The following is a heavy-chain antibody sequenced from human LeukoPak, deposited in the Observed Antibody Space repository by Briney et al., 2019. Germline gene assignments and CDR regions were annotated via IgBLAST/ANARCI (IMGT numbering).Heavy chain of an antibody. D-gene: IGHD5-24*01. CDR3: ARDHEMDY. CDR1: GFTFSSYS. Sequence: GGSLRLSCAASGFTFSSYSMNWVRQAPGKGLEWVSYISSSSSTIYYADSVKGRFTISRDNAKNSLYLQMNSLRAEDTAVYYCARDHEMDYWGQGTLVTASS. V-gene: IGHV3-48*01. J-gene: IGHJ4*02. CDR2: ISSSSSTI.